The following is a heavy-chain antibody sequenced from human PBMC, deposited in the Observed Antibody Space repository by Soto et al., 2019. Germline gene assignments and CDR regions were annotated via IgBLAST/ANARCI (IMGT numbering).Heavy chain of an antibody. J-gene: IGHJ4*02. Sequence: SETLSLTCTVSGGSINSYYWTWIRQFPGKRLEWIGNIYYSGTTNYNTFLKSRVSISVDTSKNQFSLNLSSVTAADTAIYYCVRANYFDYWGQGTLVTVSS. V-gene: IGHV4-59*01. CDR1: GGSINSYY. CDR2: IYYSGTT. CDR3: VRANYFDY.